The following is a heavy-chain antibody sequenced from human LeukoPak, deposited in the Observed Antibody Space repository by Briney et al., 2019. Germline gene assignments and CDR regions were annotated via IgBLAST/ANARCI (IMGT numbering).Heavy chain of an antibody. CDR1: GGTFSSYA. D-gene: IGHD3-10*01. V-gene: IGHV1-69*04. Sequence: GASVKVSCKASGGTFSSYAISWVRQAPGQGLEWMGRIIPILGIANYAQKFQGRVTITADKSTSTAYMELSSLRSEDTAVYYCARDLFGRGSGSYYGYWGQGTLVTVSS. CDR2: IIPILGIA. CDR3: ARDLFGRGSGSYYGY. J-gene: IGHJ4*02.